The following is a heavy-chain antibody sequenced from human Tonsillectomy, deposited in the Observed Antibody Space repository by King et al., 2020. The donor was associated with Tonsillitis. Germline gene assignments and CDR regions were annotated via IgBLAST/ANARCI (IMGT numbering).Heavy chain of an antibody. V-gene: IGHV1-69*12. D-gene: IGHD3-22*01. J-gene: IGHJ4*02. CDR1: GGAFSTYA. Sequence: QRVQSGAEVKKPGSSVKVSCKASGGAFSTYAISWVRQAPGQGLEWMGGIIPIFGTANYAQKFQGRVTITADESTSTAYMELSSLRSEDTAVYYCARGDYYDSSGYYDYWGQGTLVTVSS. CDR2: IIPIFGTA. CDR3: ARGDYYDSSGYYDY.